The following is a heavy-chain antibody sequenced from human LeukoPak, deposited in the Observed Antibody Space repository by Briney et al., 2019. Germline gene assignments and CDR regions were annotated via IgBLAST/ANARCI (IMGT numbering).Heavy chain of an antibody. CDR1: GYSISSGYY. Sequence: SETLSLTCTVSGYSISSGYYWGWIRQPPGKGLEWIGSIYHSGSTYYNPSLKSRVTISVDTSKNQFSLKLSSVTAADTVVYYCARRSMVRTVGYYYGMDVWGRGTTVTVSS. J-gene: IGHJ6*02. V-gene: IGHV4-38-2*02. CDR2: IYHSGST. D-gene: IGHD4/OR15-4a*01. CDR3: ARRSMVRTVGYYYGMDV.